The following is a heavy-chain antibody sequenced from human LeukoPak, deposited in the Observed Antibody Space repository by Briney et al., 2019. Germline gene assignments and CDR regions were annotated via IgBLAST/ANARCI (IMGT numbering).Heavy chain of an antibody. D-gene: IGHD1-26*01. CDR1: GGSISSGDYY. Sequence: SETLSLTCTVSGGSISSGDYYWSWIRQPPGKGLEWIGYIYYSGSTYYNPSLKSRVTMSVDTSKNQFSLRLSSVTAADTAVFYCARDRSGIAADWGRGILVTVSS. CDR3: ARDRSGIAAD. CDR2: IYYSGST. J-gene: IGHJ4*02. V-gene: IGHV4-30-4*01.